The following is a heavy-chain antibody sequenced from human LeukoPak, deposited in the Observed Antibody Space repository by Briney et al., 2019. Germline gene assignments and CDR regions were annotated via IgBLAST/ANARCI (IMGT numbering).Heavy chain of an antibody. J-gene: IGHJ3*02. D-gene: IGHD5-18*01. CDR3: AKDPGYSYGRDAFDI. V-gene: IGHV3-23*01. Sequence: PGGSLRLSCAASGFTFSSYGMHWVRQAPGKGLEWVSAISGSGGSTYYADSVKGRFTISRDNSKNTLYLQMNSLRAEDTAVYYCAKDPGYSYGRDAFDIWGQGTMVTVSS. CDR2: ISGSGGST. CDR1: GFTFSSYG.